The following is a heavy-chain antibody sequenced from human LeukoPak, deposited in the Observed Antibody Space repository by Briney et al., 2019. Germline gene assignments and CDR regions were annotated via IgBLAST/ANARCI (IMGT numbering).Heavy chain of an antibody. J-gene: IGHJ5*02. V-gene: IGHV3-33*01. CDR3: ARNWFDP. CDR2: IWYDGSNK. CDR1: GFTFSSYG. Sequence: GGSLRLSCAASGFTFSSYGMHWVRQAPGKGLEWVAVIWYDGSNKYYADSVKGRFTISRDKSKNTVYLQMNSLRFEDTAMYYCARNWFDPWGQGTLVTVSS.